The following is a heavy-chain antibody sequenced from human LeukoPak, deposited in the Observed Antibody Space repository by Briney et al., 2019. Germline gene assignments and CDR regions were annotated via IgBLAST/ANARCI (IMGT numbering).Heavy chain of an antibody. Sequence: PGGSLRLSCAASGFTFDDYIMHWVRQAPGKGLEWVSAISGSGGSTYYADSVKGRFTISRDNSKNTLYLQMNSLRAEDTAVYYCAKDALHYDSSGFDYWGQGTLVTVSS. CDR3: AKDALHYDSSGFDY. V-gene: IGHV3-23*01. CDR1: GFTFDDYI. CDR2: ISGSGGST. D-gene: IGHD3-22*01. J-gene: IGHJ4*02.